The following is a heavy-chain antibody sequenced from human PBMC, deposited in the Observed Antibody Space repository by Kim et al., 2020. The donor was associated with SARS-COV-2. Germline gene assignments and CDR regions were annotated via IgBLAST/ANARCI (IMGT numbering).Heavy chain of an antibody. CDR2: IKEDGSEK. V-gene: IGHV3-7*03. CDR3: ARELYYFDY. J-gene: IGHJ4*02. Sequence: GGSLRLSCEVSGITFSRYWMSWIRQAPGKGLEWVANIKEDGSEKDYVDSVKGRFTISRDNAKNSLFLQMDSVRAEDTAIYYCARELYYFDYWGQGTLVTVSS. CDR1: GITFSRYW.